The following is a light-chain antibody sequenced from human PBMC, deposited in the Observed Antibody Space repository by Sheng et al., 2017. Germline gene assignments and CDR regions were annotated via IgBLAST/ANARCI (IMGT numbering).Light chain of an antibody. CDR3: HLFGTSPQT. Sequence: IVLTQSPGTLSLSPGERATLSCRASQSVSNTYLAWYQQKAGQAPRLLIYGASSRATDIPDRFSGSGSGTDFTLTISRLEPEDFAVYYCHLFGTSPQTFGQGTKVEIK. CDR2: GAS. CDR1: QSVSNTY. V-gene: IGKV3-20*01. J-gene: IGKJ1*01.